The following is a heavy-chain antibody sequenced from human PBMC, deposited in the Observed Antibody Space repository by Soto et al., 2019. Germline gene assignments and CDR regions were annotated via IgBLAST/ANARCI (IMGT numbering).Heavy chain of an antibody. Sequence: ASVKVSCKASGYTFTSYGISWVRQAPGQGLEWMGWISVYNGNTNYAQKLQGRVTMTTDTSTSTAYMELRSLRSDDTAVYYCARDWSNYYYYYMDVWGKGTTVTVSS. CDR3: ARDWSNYYYYYMDV. V-gene: IGHV1-18*01. CDR1: GYTFTSYG. D-gene: IGHD2-8*02. CDR2: ISVYNGNT. J-gene: IGHJ6*03.